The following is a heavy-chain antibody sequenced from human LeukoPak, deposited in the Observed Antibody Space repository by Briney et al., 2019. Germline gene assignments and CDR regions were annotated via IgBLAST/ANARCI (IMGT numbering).Heavy chain of an antibody. V-gene: IGHV3-48*03. Sequence: GGSLRLSCAASGFTFSSYEMNWVRQAPGEGLEWVSYISSSGSTTYYADSVKGRFTISRDNAKNSLYLQMNSLRAEDTAVYYCARGITMVRGVIPGCDYWGQGTLVTVSS. CDR3: ARGITMVRGVIPGCDY. CDR1: GFTFSSYE. D-gene: IGHD3-10*01. J-gene: IGHJ4*02. CDR2: ISSSGSTT.